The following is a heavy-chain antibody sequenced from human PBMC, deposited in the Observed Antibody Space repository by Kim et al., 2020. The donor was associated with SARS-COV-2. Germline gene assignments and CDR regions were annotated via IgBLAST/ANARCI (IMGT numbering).Heavy chain of an antibody. D-gene: IGHD3-10*01. CDR1: GFTFTNYG. CDR3: GAYHGEGSHYTY. V-gene: IGHV3-23*01. CDR2: FTRDAKT. Sequence: GGSLRLSCAASGFTFTNYGMTWVRQAPGKGLEWVSSFTRDAKTYYTDSVKGRFTISRDNSNNMLYLQMNNLRAADTAVYYCGAYHGEGSHYTYLGPGTL. J-gene: IGHJ4*02.